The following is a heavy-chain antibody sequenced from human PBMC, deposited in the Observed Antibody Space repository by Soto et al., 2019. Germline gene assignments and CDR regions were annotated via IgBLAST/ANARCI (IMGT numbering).Heavy chain of an antibody. D-gene: IGHD1-20*01. J-gene: IGHJ4*02. Sequence: PGGSLRLSCVASGFTFNTYNMTWIRQAPGKGLEWVSLISANDVGTYYAESVKTRFTISTDQSRNTVYLQMDSLRADDTAIYYCAKAKNDYNWDNRPPFDYWGQGTLVTVSS. CDR1: GFTFNTYN. V-gene: IGHV3-23*01. CDR2: ISANDVGT. CDR3: AKAKNDYNWDNRPPFDY.